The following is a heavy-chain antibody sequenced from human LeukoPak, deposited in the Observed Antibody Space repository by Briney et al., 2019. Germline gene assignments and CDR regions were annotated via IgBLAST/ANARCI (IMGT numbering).Heavy chain of an antibody. J-gene: IGHJ6*03. Sequence: PSETLSLTCTVSGGSISSYYWSWIRQPPGKGLEWIGYIYYSGSTNYNPSLKSRVTISVDTSKNQFSLKLSSVTAADTAVYYGARQHSHDYYYYYYYMDVWGKGTTVTVSS. CDR3: ARQHSHDYYYYYYYMDV. CDR1: GGSISSYY. CDR2: IYYSGST. D-gene: IGHD5-18*01. V-gene: IGHV4-59*13.